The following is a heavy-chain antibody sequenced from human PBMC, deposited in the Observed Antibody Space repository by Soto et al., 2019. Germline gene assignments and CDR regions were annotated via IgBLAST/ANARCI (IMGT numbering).Heavy chain of an antibody. CDR1: GFKISSSS. Sequence: VGSLRLSCAAFGFKISSSSMNWVRQAPGRGLEWVADISDSGSNTLYADSVKGRFTVSRDNAKNSLYLQMSGLRDEDRAVYYCASYYYDSSGYDGMDVWGQGTTVTVSS. CDR3: ASYYYDSSGYDGMDV. CDR2: ISDSGSNT. D-gene: IGHD3-22*01. V-gene: IGHV3-48*02. J-gene: IGHJ6*02.